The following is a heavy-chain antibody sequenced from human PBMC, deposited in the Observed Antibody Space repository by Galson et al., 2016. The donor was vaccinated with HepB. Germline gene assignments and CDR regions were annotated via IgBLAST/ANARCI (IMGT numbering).Heavy chain of an antibody. CDR3: AHLNSGTYKGDAFDM. J-gene: IGHJ3*02. V-gene: IGHV4-39*02. D-gene: IGHD3-10*01. CDR1: GGSFSITSYY. Sequence: SETLSLTCVVSGGSFSITSYYWGWIRQPPGKGLEWIGTFHYSGNTYYNPSLRSRLSISVDTSQNHFSLRLSSVTAADTAVYYCAHLNSGTYKGDAFDMWGQGTMVIVSS. CDR2: FHYSGNT.